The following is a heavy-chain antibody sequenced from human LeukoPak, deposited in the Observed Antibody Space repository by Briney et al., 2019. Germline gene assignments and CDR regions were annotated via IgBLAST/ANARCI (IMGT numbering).Heavy chain of an antibody. J-gene: IGHJ4*02. V-gene: IGHV3-30-3*01. CDR2: ISYDGSNK. CDR1: GFTFSSYA. D-gene: IGHD4-11*01. Sequence: GGSLRLSCAASGFTFSSYAMHWVRQAPGKGLEWVAVISYDGSNKYYADSVKGRFTISRDNSKNTLYLQMNSLRAEDTAVYYCARAPDYLYYFDYWGQGTLVTVSS. CDR3: ARAPDYLYYFDY.